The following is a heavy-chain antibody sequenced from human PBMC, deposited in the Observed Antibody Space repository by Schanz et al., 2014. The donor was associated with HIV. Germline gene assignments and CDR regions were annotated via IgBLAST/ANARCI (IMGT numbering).Heavy chain of an antibody. J-gene: IGHJ4*02. CDR2: ISYDGSNK. V-gene: IGHV3-30-3*01. CDR3: ARGGIWEWDQPDFDY. Sequence: QVQLVESGGGVVQPGRSLRLSCAVSGFTFSNYAMHWVRQAPGKGLEWEAVISYDGSNKYYADSVKGRFTISRDNSKNTLYLQMNSLRAEDTAVYYCARGGIWEWDQPDFDYWGQGTVVIVSS. CDR1: GFTFSNYA. D-gene: IGHD2-15*01.